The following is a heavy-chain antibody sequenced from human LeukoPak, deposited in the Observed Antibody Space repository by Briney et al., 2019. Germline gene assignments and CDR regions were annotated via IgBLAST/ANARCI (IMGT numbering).Heavy chain of an antibody. Sequence: GESLKISFKGSGYSFTSYWIAWVRQMPGKGLEWMGVIDPGDSDTRYSPSFQGQVTFSADKSIRTAYLQWSSLKASDIAMYYCARLNDGFDVWGQGTMVTVSS. CDR3: ARLNDGFDV. J-gene: IGHJ3*01. CDR2: IDPGDSDT. V-gene: IGHV5-51*01. CDR1: GYSFTSYW.